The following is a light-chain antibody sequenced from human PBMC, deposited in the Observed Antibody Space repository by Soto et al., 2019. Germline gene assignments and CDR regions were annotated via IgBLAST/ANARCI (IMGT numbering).Light chain of an antibody. CDR3: QQYINWPSWT. CDR1: DSIVNY. V-gene: IGKV3-15*01. J-gene: IGKJ1*01. Sequence: ERVLTQSPATLSLSPGETATLSCRASDSIVNYLAWYQHKPGQAPRLLMYGASARATGVPDRFSGSGSGTEFTLTISSLQSEDVAVYYCQQYINWPSWTFGQGTTLEIK. CDR2: GAS.